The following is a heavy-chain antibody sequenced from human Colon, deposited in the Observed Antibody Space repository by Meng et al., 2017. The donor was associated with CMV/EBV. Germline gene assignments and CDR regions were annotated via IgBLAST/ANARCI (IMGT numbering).Heavy chain of an antibody. Sequence: ASGFTFSNYARNWVRQAPGKGLEWVSVVTGSGGRAYYADSVKGRFTISRDNSKNTLYLHMNSLRGEDTGTYYCARGGYDFWTDYLHYWGQGTLVTVSS. CDR2: VTGSGGRA. D-gene: IGHD3/OR15-3a*01. CDR3: ARGGYDFWTDYLHY. CDR1: GFTFSNYA. J-gene: IGHJ4*02. V-gene: IGHV3-23*01.